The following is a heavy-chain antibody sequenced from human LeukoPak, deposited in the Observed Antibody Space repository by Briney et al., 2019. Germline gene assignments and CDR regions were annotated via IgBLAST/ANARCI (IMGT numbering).Heavy chain of an antibody. J-gene: IGHJ3*02. Sequence: SETLSLTCAVYGGSFSGYYWSWIRQPPGKGLEWIGEINHSGSTNYNPSLKSRVTMSVDTSKNQFSLKLSSVTAADTAVYYCARSNYVWGSYRPRQSDAFDIWGQGTMVTVSS. CDR2: INHSGST. D-gene: IGHD3-16*02. CDR3: ARSNYVWGSYRPRQSDAFDI. V-gene: IGHV4-34*01. CDR1: GGSFSGYY.